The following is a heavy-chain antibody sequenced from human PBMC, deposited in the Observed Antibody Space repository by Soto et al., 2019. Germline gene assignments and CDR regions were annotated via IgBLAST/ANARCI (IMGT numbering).Heavy chain of an antibody. Sequence: EVQLLESGGGLVQPGGSLRLSCAASEFTFSSYGMSWVRQAPGKGLEWVSSINNSGGSAYYADSVKGRFTISRDNSKNTLYLQMNSLRADDTAVYYCAKDQGLRYSYYWGQGTLVTVSS. CDR3: AKDQGLRYSYY. V-gene: IGHV3-23*01. J-gene: IGHJ4*02. CDR1: EFTFSSYG. CDR2: INNSGGSA. D-gene: IGHD4-17*01.